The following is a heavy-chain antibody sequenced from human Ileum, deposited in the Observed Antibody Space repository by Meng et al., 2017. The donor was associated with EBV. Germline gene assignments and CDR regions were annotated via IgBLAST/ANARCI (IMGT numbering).Heavy chain of an antibody. CDR2: INSDGSSP. V-gene: IGHV3-74*03. CDR1: GFSFSTSW. D-gene: IGHD3-16*01. J-gene: IGHJ4*02. CDR3: VSLGLGTQRDY. Sequence: EVQLVESGGGLVQPGGSLRISCAASGFSFSTSWMHWIRQGPGQGLVWVSRINSDGSSPAYADSVKGRFTISRDNAKNKLFLQMNSLRAEDTAVYHCVSLGLGTQRDYWGQGALVTVSS.